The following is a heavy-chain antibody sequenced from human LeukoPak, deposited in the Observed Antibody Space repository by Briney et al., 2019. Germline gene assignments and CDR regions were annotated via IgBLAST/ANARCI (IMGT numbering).Heavy chain of an antibody. V-gene: IGHV1-3*01. CDR2: INAGNGNT. J-gene: IGHJ4*02. CDR3: ARPKDPDPQLWYFDY. CDR1: GYTFTSYA. Sequence: ASVKVSCKASGYTFTSYAMHWVRQAPGQMLEWMGWINAGNGNTKYSQKFQGRVTITRDTSASTAYMELSSLRSEDTAVYYCARPKDPDPQLWYFDYWGQGTLVTVSS. D-gene: IGHD2-21*01.